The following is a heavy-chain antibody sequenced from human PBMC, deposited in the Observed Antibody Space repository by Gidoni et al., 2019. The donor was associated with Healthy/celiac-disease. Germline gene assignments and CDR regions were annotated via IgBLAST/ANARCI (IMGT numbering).Heavy chain of an antibody. CDR1: GFTVSSNY. CDR2: IYSGGST. J-gene: IGHJ4*02. D-gene: IGHD1-26*01. V-gene: IGHV3-53*01. CDR3: ASHYRGY. Sequence: EVQLVESGGGLLQPGGSLRLSCEASGFTVSSNYMSWVRQAPGKGLEWVSVIYSGGSTYYADSVKGRFTISRDNSKNTLYLQMNSLRAEDTAVYYCASHYRGYWGQGTLVTVSS.